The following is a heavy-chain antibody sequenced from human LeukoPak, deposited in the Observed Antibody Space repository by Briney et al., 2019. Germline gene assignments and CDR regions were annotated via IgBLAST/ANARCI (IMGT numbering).Heavy chain of an antibody. CDR2: ISSSSSTI. J-gene: IGHJ4*02. CDR3: AKGPTVTKGSLDY. CDR1: GFTFSSYS. D-gene: IGHD4-17*01. V-gene: IGHV3-48*01. Sequence: GGSLRLSCAASGFTFSSYSMNWVRQAPGKGLEWVSYISSSSSTIYYADSVKGRFTISRDNSKNTLHLQMNSLRAEDTAVYYCAKGPTVTKGSLDYWGQGTLVTVSS.